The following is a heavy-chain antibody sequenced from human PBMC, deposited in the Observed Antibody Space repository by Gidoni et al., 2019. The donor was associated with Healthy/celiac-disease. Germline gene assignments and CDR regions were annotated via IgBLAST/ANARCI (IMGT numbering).Heavy chain of an antibody. CDR3: TTEAMDLYYYDSSGYYPLGY. CDR2: IKSKTDGGTT. D-gene: IGHD3-22*01. J-gene: IGHJ4*02. Sequence: EVQLVESGGGLVTPGGSLRLSCAASGFTFSTAWRSWVRQAPGKGLEWVGRIKSKTDGGTTDYAAPVKGRFTISRDDSKNTLYLQMNSLKTEDTAVYYCTTEAMDLYYYDSSGYYPLGYWGQGTLVTVSS. CDR1: GFTFSTAW. V-gene: IGHV3-15*01.